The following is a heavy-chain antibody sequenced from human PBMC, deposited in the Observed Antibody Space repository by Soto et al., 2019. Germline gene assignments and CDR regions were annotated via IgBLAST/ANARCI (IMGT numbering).Heavy chain of an antibody. V-gene: IGHV3-72*01. CDR1: GFTFSAHY. D-gene: IGHD1-26*01. CDR3: ARVSLVGPSGGRYFDY. Sequence: EVQLVESGGGLVQPGGSLRLSCAASGFTFSAHYMDWVRQAPGKGLEWVGRIKNKANSYTTEYAASVEGRCTISRENSQNSLYLQMNSLKTEDTAVYYCARVSLVGPSGGRYFDYWGQGSQVAVSS. J-gene: IGHJ4*02. CDR2: IKNKANSYTT.